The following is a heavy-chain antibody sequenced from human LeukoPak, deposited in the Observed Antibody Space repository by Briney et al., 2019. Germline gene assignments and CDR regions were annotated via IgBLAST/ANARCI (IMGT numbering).Heavy chain of an antibody. Sequence: PGGSLRLSCAASGFTFSSYSMNWVRQAPGKGLEWVAFIRYDGSNKYYADSVKGRFTISRDNSKNTLYLQMNSLRAEDTAVYYCAKESESYDSSGSTLDYRGQGTLVTVSS. D-gene: IGHD3-22*01. V-gene: IGHV3-30*02. CDR2: IRYDGSNK. J-gene: IGHJ4*02. CDR3: AKESESYDSSGSTLDY. CDR1: GFTFSSYS.